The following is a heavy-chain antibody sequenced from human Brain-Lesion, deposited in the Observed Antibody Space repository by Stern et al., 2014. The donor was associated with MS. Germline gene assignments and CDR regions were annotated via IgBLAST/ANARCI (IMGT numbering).Heavy chain of an antibody. CDR1: GGSISSSNW. J-gene: IGHJ4*02. CDR3: ARFPASRPHVFDS. CDR2: SDHSGST. Sequence: QVQLVESGPGLVKPSGTLSLTCAVSGGSISSSNWWSWVRQSPGKGLEWIGESDHSGSTIYNPSPKSGVPLPEKKPKTPFPLTLRSVTAADTAVYFCARFPASRPHVFDSWGQGTLVTVSS. D-gene: IGHD6-13*01. V-gene: IGHV4-4*02.